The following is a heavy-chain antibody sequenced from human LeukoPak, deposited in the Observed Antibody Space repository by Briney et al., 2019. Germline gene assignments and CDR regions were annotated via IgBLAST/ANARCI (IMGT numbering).Heavy chain of an antibody. CDR1: GFTFSSLG. Sequence: GGSLRLSCVASGFTFSSLGMHWVRQAPGKGLEWVAVIWYDGSNKYYADSVKGRFTISRDNSKNTLYLQMNSLRAEDTAVYYCAREGAHLWALKAHYDILTGYYYFDYWGQGTLVTVSS. CDR3: AREGAHLWALKAHYDILTGYYYFDY. CDR2: IWYDGSNK. V-gene: IGHV3-33*08. J-gene: IGHJ4*02. D-gene: IGHD3-9*01.